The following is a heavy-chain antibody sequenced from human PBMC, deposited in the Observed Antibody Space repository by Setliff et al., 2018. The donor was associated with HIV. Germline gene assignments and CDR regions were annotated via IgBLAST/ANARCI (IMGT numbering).Heavy chain of an antibody. D-gene: IGHD6-13*01. CDR2: ISPYGGST. J-gene: IGHJ4*02. CDR3: ATADSSNWYHVDY. CDR1: GSTSSTDA. V-gene: IGHV1-18*01. Sequence: ASVKVSCKASGSTSSTDAFSWVRQAPGQGLEWMGWISPYGGSTNYAQKFQGRVSMTTDTSTGTVYMELRGLRSDDPAVYYCATADSSNWYHVDYWGQGTLVTVSS.